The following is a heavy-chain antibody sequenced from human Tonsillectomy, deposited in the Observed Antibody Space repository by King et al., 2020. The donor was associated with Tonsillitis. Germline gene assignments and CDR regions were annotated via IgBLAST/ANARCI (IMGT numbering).Heavy chain of an antibody. CDR3: ARETSYDFWSGYPNWFDP. J-gene: IGHJ5*02. CDR2: IYTSGST. Sequence: QLQESGPGLVKPSQTLSLTCNVSGGSISSGSYYWSWIRQPAGKGLEWIGRIYTSGSTNYNPSLKGRVTMSVATSKNQFSLKLSSVTAADTAVYYCARETSYDFWSGYPNWFDPWGQGTLVTVSS. V-gene: IGHV4-61*02. CDR1: GGSISSGSYY. D-gene: IGHD3-3*01.